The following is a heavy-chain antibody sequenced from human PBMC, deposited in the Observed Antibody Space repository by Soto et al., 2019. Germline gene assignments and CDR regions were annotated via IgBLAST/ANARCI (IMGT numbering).Heavy chain of an antibody. D-gene: IGHD2-8*01. CDR3: ARREIKGTIDY. CDR2: IYYSGTT. Sequence: SETLSLTCAVSGYSISSSNWWGWIRQPPGKGLEWIGYIYYSGTTYYNPSLKSRVTMSVDTSKNQFSLKLTSMTAVDTAVYYCARREIKGTIDYWGQGTLVTVYS. CDR1: GYSISSSNW. J-gene: IGHJ4*02. V-gene: IGHV4-28*01.